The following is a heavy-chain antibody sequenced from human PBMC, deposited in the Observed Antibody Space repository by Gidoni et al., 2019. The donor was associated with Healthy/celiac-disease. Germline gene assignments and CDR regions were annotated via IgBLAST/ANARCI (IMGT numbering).Heavy chain of an antibody. CDR1: GGSISIRTYY. CDR3: ASTSGSYYNWYFDL. CDR2: LYYRGST. D-gene: IGHD1-26*01. V-gene: IGHV4-39*01. Sequence: QQQLQESGPGLVKPSETLSLTCTVSGGSISIRTYYWGWIRQPPGKGLEWIGSLYYRGSTYYNPSLKSRVTISVETSKNQFSLKLTSVTAADTAVYYCASTSGSYYNWYFDLWGRGTLVTVSS. J-gene: IGHJ2*01.